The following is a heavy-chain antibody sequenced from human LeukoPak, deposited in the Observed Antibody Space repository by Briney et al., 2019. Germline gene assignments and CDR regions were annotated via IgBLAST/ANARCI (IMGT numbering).Heavy chain of an antibody. CDR3: ARDRGDYGDYVNFDY. CDR1: GYTFTCYY. CDR2: INPNSGGT. J-gene: IGHJ4*02. D-gene: IGHD4-17*01. Sequence: ASVKVSCKASGYTFTCYYMHWVRQAPGQGLEWMGWINPNSGGTNYAQKFQGRVTMTRDTSISTAYMELSRLRSDDTAVYYCARDRGDYGDYVNFDYWGQGTLVTVSS. V-gene: IGHV1-2*02.